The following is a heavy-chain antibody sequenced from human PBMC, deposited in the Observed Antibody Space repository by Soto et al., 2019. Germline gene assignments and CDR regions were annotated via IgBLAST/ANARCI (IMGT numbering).Heavy chain of an antibody. CDR1: GFTFSSYS. CDR2: ISSSSSYI. J-gene: IGHJ4*02. V-gene: IGHV3-21*01. CDR3: ARKPGGSSSGFFDY. Sequence: GGSMRLSCAASGFTFSSYSMNWVRQAPGKGLEWVSSISSSSSYIYYAASVKGRFTISRDNAKNSLYLQMNSLRAEDTAVYYCARKPGGSSSGFFDYWGQGTLVT. D-gene: IGHD6-6*01.